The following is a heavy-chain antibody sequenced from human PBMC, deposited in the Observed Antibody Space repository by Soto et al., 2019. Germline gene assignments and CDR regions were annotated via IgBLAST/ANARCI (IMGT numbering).Heavy chain of an antibody. V-gene: IGHV3-23*01. CDR3: TKDLWPYLPAGGEFDS. CDR1: GFTFSSYA. Sequence: GGSLRLSCAASGFTFSSYAMSWVRQAPGKGLEWISAISGSAGSTYFADSVKGRFTISRDNSKYTLYLQMNSLRAEDTAVFYCTKDLWPYLPAGGEFDSWGQGTLVTVSS. D-gene: IGHD3-16*01. J-gene: IGHJ4*02. CDR2: ISGSAGST.